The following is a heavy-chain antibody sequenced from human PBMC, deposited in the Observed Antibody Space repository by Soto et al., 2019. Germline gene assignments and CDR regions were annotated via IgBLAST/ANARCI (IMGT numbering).Heavy chain of an antibody. D-gene: IGHD2-15*01. J-gene: IGHJ5*02. V-gene: IGHV3-30*03. CDR3: ARISRSCSGGDCHA. Sequence: PGGSLRLSCAASGVSFNSYDMHWVRQAPGKGPEWVAIISYDGSNTYYSDSVRGRFTISRDNSKDTLYLQMHSLRSEDTAIYYCARISRSCSGGDCHAWGQGTQVTVSS. CDR2: ISYDGSNT. CDR1: GVSFNSYD.